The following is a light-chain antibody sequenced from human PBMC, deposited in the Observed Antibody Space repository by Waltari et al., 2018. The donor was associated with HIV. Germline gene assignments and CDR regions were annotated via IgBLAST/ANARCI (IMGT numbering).Light chain of an antibody. J-gene: IGKJ2*01. V-gene: IGKV3-20*01. CDR1: QSVTSSS. CDR3: HQYDTSLPNT. CDR2: GAS. Sequence: IVLTQSPGTLSLSPGERVTLSCRASQSVTSSSLAWYQQQPGEAPRLLIYGASRRATGSPDRFRGSGSGTDFTLTISRLEPEDFAMYYCHQYDTSLPNTCAQGTKLEIK.